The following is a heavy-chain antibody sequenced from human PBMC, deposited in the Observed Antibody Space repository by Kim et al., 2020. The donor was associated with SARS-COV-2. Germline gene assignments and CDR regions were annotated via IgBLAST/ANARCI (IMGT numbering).Heavy chain of an antibody. CDR2: IFSNDEK. V-gene: IGHV2-26*01. D-gene: IGHD3-10*01. J-gene: IGHJ4*02. CDR3: ARTLITQLLWFREAGAIPPDY. CDR1: GFSLSNARMG. Sequence: SGPTLVNPTETLTLTCTVSGFSLSNARMGVSWIRQPPGKALEWLAHIFSNDEKSYSTSLKSRLTISKDTSKSQVVLTMTNMDPVDTATYYCARTLITQLLWFREAGAIPPDYWGQGTLVTVSS.